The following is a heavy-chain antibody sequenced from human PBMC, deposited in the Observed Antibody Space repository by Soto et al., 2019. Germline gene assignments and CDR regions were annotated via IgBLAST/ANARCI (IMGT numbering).Heavy chain of an antibody. CDR1: GFSFSDYY. Sequence: GGPLRLSCPASGFSFSDYYMSWIREAPGKGLEWVSYISSTASNLYYADSVKGRFTISRDNAKNSLYLQMNSLRADDTAVYYCARVPTIFGVGYYGMDVWGQGTTVTVSS. CDR2: ISSTASNL. CDR3: ARVPTIFGVGYYGMDV. V-gene: IGHV3-11*01. D-gene: IGHD3-3*01. J-gene: IGHJ6*02.